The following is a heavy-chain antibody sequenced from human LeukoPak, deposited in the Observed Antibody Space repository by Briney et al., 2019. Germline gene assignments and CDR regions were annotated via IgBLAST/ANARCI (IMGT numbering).Heavy chain of an antibody. Sequence: SETLSLTCAVSGGSISSGGYSWSWIRQPPGKGLEWIGYIYHSGSTYYNPSLKGRVTISVDRSKNQFSLKLSSVTAADTAVYYCARVVVPAAKNAFDIWGQGTMVTVSS. V-gene: IGHV4-30-2*01. CDR2: IYHSGST. CDR3: ARVVVPAAKNAFDI. J-gene: IGHJ3*02. CDR1: GGSISSGGYS. D-gene: IGHD2-2*01.